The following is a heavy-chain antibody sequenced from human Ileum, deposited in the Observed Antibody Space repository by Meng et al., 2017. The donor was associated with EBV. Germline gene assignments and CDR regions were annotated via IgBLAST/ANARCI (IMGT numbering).Heavy chain of an antibody. V-gene: IGHV4-59*08. D-gene: IGHD2-15*01. CDR3: ARGGWSLDY. J-gene: IGHJ4*02. CDR1: SGSFSRYC. Sequence: QVEPLESGPGPVKPSETVSLACTGSSGSFSRYCWRWTRRPAGKGLEWIGYIYYSGSTNYNPSLKSLVTISVDTSKNQFSLTLSAATAADTAVYYCARGGWSLDYWGQGTLVTVSS. CDR2: IYYSGST.